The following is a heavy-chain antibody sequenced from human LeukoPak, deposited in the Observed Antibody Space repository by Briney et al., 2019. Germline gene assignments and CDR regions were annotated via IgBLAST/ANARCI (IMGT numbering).Heavy chain of an antibody. D-gene: IGHD3-10*01. J-gene: IGHJ4*02. CDR2: ISSSGSTI. CDR3: AREGQYGSGIDY. Sequence: GGSLRLSCAASGFTFSSYEMNWVRQAPGKGLEWVSYISSSGSTIYYADSVKGRFTISRDNAKNSLYLQMNGLRAEDTAVYYCAREGQYGSGIDYWGQGTLVTVSS. V-gene: IGHV3-48*03. CDR1: GFTFSSYE.